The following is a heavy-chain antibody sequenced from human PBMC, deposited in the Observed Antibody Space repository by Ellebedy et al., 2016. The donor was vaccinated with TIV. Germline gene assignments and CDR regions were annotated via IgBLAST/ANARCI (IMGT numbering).Heavy chain of an antibody. CDR3: ARDCSSTSCYDY. J-gene: IGHJ4*02. Sequence: ASVKVSXXASGYTFTGYYMHWVRQAPGQGLEWMGWINPNSGGTNYAQKLQGRVTMTTDTSTSTAYMELRSLRSDDTAVYYCARDCSSTSCYDYWGQGTLVTVSS. CDR1: GYTFTGYY. V-gene: IGHV1-2*02. CDR2: INPNSGGT. D-gene: IGHD2-2*01.